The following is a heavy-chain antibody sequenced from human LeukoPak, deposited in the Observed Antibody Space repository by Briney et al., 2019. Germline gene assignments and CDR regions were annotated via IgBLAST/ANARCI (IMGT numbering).Heavy chain of an antibody. CDR2: ISSSSSYI. V-gene: IGHV3-21*01. CDR1: GFTFSSYA. CDR3: ASHKTYYYDSSGYEIDY. D-gene: IGHD3-22*01. J-gene: IGHJ4*02. Sequence: GGSLRLSCAASGFTFSSYAMSWVRQAPGKGLEWVSSISSSSSYIYYADSVKGRFTISRDNAKNSPYLQMNSLRAEDTAVYYCASHKTYYYDSSGYEIDYWGQGTLVTVSS.